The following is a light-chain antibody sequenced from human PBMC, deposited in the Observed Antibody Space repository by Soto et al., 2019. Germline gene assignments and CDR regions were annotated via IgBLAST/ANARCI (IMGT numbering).Light chain of an antibody. CDR1: QSVTSSN. J-gene: IGKJ4*01. V-gene: IGKV3-20*01. CDR3: QQYDTSPLT. Sequence: EIVLTQSPATLSLSPGERVTLSCRASQSVTSSNLAWYQQKPGQAPSLLISGASTKATGLPGRFIGSWSGTDFTRTITGLDPEDFAVYYCQQYDTSPLTFGGGTKVEI. CDR2: GAS.